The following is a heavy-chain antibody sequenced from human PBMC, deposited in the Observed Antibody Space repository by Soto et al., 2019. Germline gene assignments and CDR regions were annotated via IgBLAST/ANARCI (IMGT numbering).Heavy chain of an antibody. D-gene: IGHD2-15*01. Sequence: GASVKVSCKASGYTFTSYGISWVRLAPGQGLEWMGWISAYNGNTNYAQKLQGRVTMTTDTSTSTAYMELRSLRSDDTAVYYCAREARLRAVVAANGPRYYYGMDVWGQGTTVTVSS. CDR1: GYTFTSYG. V-gene: IGHV1-18*01. CDR3: AREARLRAVVAANGPRYYYGMDV. J-gene: IGHJ6*02. CDR2: ISAYNGNT.